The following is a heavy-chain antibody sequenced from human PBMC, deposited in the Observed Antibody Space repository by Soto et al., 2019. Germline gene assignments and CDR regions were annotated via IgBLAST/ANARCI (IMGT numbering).Heavy chain of an antibody. CDR2: ISHEGGTQ. Sequence: QVHLAESGGGVVQPGGSLRLSCAASGFTFSEYGIDWIRQAPGKGLGWVAVISHEGGTQYYADSVRARFTFSRDNSKKIVYLQTDSLRTEEAAVYFCENEGTPSVSRCDDNWGQGNLVTVSS. CDR1: GFTFSEYG. D-gene: IGHD1-26*01. V-gene: IGHV3-30*18. CDR3: ENEGTPSVSRCDDN. J-gene: IGHJ4*02.